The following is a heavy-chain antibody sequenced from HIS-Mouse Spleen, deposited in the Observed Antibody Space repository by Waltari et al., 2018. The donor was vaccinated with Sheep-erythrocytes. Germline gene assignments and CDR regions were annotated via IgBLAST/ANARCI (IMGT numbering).Heavy chain of an antibody. Sequence: QLQLQESGPGLVKPSETLSLTCTVSGGSISSSSYYWGWIRQPPGKGLEWIGSIYYSGGTYSNPSLKSRVTISVDTSKNQFSLKLSSVTAADTAVYYCARHKDTAMVHFDYWGQGTLVTVSS. J-gene: IGHJ4*02. CDR3: ARHKDTAMVHFDY. CDR2: IYYSGGT. V-gene: IGHV4-39*01. CDR1: GGSISSSSYY. D-gene: IGHD5-18*01.